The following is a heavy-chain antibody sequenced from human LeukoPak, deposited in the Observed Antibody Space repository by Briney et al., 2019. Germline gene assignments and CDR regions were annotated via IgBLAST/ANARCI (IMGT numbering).Heavy chain of an antibody. Sequence: GGSLRLSCAASGFTFSGSAIHWVRQASGKGLERVGRIRSKAYSYATAYDASVKGRFTISRDDSKNMAYLQMNSLKTEDTAVYYCTRLSSDTAMDYWGQGTLVTVSS. CDR3: TRLSSDTAMDY. CDR2: IRSKAYSYAT. V-gene: IGHV3-73*01. J-gene: IGHJ4*02. CDR1: GFTFSGSA. D-gene: IGHD5-18*01.